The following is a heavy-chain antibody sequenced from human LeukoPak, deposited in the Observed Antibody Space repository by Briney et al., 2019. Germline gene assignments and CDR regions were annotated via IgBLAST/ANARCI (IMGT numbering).Heavy chain of an antibody. Sequence: GGSLRLSCAASGFTFSSYGMHWVRQAPGKGLEWVPVIWYDGSNKYYADSVKGRFTISRDNSKNTLYLQMNSLRAEDTAVYYCARDAEIWFGESYYFDYWGQGTLVTVSS. V-gene: IGHV3-33*01. CDR2: IWYDGSNK. D-gene: IGHD3-10*01. CDR1: GFTFSSYG. J-gene: IGHJ4*02. CDR3: ARDAEIWFGESYYFDY.